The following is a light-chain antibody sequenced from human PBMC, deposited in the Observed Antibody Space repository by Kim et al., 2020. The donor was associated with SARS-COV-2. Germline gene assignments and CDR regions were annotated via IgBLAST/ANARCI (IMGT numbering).Light chain of an antibody. J-gene: IGKJ2*01. CDR1: QTLSTW. Sequence: DIQMTQSPSTLSASVGDRVTITCRASQTLSTWLAWYQQKPGRAPKLLIHKSSNLQSGVPSRFSGSGSGTEFTLTISSLKSDDFATYYCQQYHSHPYTFVQGTKLEI. CDR2: KSS. CDR3: QQYHSHPYT. V-gene: IGKV1-5*03.